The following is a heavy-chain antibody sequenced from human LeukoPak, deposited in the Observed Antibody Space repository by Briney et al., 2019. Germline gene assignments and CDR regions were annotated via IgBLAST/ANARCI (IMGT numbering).Heavy chain of an antibody. D-gene: IGHD6-13*01. CDR1: GYTFTSYG. Sequence: ASVEVSCKASGYTFTSYGISWVRQAPGQGLEWMGWISAYNGNTNYAQKLQGRVTMTTDTSTSTAYMELRSLRSDDTAVYYCARDNTIAAAGTSDYWGQGTLVTVSS. CDR2: ISAYNGNT. CDR3: ARDNTIAAAGTSDY. J-gene: IGHJ4*02. V-gene: IGHV1-18*01.